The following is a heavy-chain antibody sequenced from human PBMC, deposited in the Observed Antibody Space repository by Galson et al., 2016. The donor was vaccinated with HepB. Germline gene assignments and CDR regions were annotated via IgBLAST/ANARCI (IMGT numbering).Heavy chain of an antibody. D-gene: IGHD3-22*01. CDR1: GFSFRSYA. J-gene: IGHJ4*02. CDR3: ARNPWPSDSSGYPLDN. V-gene: IGHV3-30-3*01. CDR2: ISYDGSNK. Sequence: SLRLSCAAFGFSFRSYAIHWVRQAPGKGLEWVAVISYDGSNKYYADSVKGRVTISRDNSKSTIYLQMNSLRAEDTAVYYCARNPWPSDSSGYPLDNWGQGTVVTVSA.